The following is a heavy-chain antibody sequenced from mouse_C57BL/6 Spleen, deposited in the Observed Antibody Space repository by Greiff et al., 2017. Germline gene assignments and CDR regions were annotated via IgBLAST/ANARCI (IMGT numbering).Heavy chain of an antibody. Sequence: VQLQQSGPELVKPGDSVKISCKASGYSFTGYFMNWVMQSHGKSLEWIGRINPYNGDTFYNQKFKGKATLTVDKSSSTAHMELQSLTSEDSAVYYSARSDYGDGYWYFDVWGTGTTVTVSS. CDR3: ARSDYGDGYWYFDV. D-gene: IGHD2-4*01. V-gene: IGHV1-20*01. CDR2: INPYNGDT. J-gene: IGHJ1*03. CDR1: GYSFTGYF.